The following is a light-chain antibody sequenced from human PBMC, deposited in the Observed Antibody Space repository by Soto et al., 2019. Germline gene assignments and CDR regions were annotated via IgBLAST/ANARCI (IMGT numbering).Light chain of an antibody. J-gene: IGLJ1*01. Sequence: QSVLAQPASVSGSPGQSITISCTGTSSDVGGYEYVSWYQQHPGKAPRLMIYDVSSRPSDVSFRFSDSKSGNTASLTISGRQAEDEADYYCSSYATSSPYVFGNGTKVTVL. CDR2: DVS. V-gene: IGLV2-14*01. CDR1: SSDVGGYEY. CDR3: SSYATSSPYV.